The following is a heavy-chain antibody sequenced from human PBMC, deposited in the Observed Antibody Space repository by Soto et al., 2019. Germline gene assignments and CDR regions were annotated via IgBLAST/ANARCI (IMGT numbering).Heavy chain of an antibody. CDR1: GFTFSTYG. CDR3: AKESYYDSSDYNAFDI. D-gene: IGHD3-22*01. Sequence: GGSLRLSCAASGFTFSTYGMHWVRQAPGKGLEWVAAISYDGSDKYYADSVKGRFTISRDSSKNMLYLQMNSLRAEDTAIYYCAKESYYDSSDYNAFDIWGQGTMVTVSS. J-gene: IGHJ3*02. CDR2: ISYDGSDK. V-gene: IGHV3-30*18.